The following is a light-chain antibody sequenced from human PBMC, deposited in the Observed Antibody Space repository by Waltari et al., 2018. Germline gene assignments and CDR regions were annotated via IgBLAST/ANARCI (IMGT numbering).Light chain of an antibody. CDR3: QQYHSYPNT. Sequence: DIQMTQSPSTLSASVGDRVIITCRASQGINTWLAWYQQKPGKAPKPLIYDVSSWESGVPSRFSGSGSETEFTLTISSLQPDDFATYYCQQYHSYPNTFGQGTKLEIK. V-gene: IGKV1-5*01. J-gene: IGKJ2*01. CDR2: DVS. CDR1: QGINTW.